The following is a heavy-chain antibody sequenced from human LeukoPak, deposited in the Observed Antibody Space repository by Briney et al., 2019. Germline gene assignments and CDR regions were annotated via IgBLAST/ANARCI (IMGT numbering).Heavy chain of an antibody. D-gene: IGHD3-22*01. CDR1: GFTFSSYT. Sequence: GGSLRLSCAASGFTFSSYTMNWVRQAPGKGLEWVSSMSSSSSYIYYADSMKGRFTISRDNAKNSLYLQMNSLRAEDTAIYYCARDLGVSSGYYDAFDIWGQGTMVTVSS. CDR3: ARDLGVSSGYYDAFDI. J-gene: IGHJ3*02. CDR2: MSSSSSYI. V-gene: IGHV3-21*01.